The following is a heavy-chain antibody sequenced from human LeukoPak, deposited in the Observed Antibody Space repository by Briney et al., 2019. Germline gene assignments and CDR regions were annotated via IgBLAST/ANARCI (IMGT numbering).Heavy chain of an antibody. CDR2: ILSTGGST. V-gene: IGHV3-64D*06. CDR3: VKSYSSSWYAFDI. D-gene: IGHD6-13*01. CDR1: GFTFSGYA. Sequence: GGSLRLSCSASGFTFSGYAMHWVRQAPGKGLEHVSVILSTGGSTYYADSVKGRFTISRDNSKNTLYLQMSSLRAEDTAVYYCVKSYSSSWYAFDIWGQGTMVTASS. J-gene: IGHJ3*02.